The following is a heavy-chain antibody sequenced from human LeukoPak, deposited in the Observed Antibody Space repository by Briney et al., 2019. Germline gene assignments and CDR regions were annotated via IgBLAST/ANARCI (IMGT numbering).Heavy chain of an antibody. CDR1: GFTFSSYS. Sequence: GSLRLSCAASGFTFSSYSMNWVRQAPGKGLEWVSYISSVGSTIYYADSVKGRFTISRDNAKNSLYLQMNSLRDEDTAVYYCARGYSPGDYYYYGMDVWGQGTTVTVSS. CDR3: ARGYSPGDYYYYGMDV. D-gene: IGHD5-18*01. V-gene: IGHV3-48*02. CDR2: ISSVGSTI. J-gene: IGHJ6*02.